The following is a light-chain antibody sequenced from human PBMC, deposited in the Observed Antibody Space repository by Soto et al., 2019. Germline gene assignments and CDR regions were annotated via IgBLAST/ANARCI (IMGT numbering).Light chain of an antibody. CDR3: SSYTGSNIRYV. Sequence: QSVLTQPASVSGSPGQSITISCTGTSNDVGGYNYVSWYQHQPGKAPKLMIYEVSDRPSGVSNRFSGSKSGNTASLTISGLQAEDEADYYCSSYTGSNIRYVFGTGTKVTVL. CDR2: EVS. CDR1: SNDVGGYNY. V-gene: IGLV2-14*01. J-gene: IGLJ1*01.